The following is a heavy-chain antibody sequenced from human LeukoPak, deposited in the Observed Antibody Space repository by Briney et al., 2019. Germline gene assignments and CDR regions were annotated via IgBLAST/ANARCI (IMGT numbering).Heavy chain of an antibody. D-gene: IGHD3-10*01. CDR1: GYTFTSYD. CDR2: MNPNSGNT. Sequence: ASVKVSCKASGYTFTSYDINWVRQATGQGLEWMGWMNPNSGNTGYAQKFQGRVTMTRNTSISTAYMELSRLRSDDTAVYYCARDLRGTSSLSDWGQGTLVTVSS. V-gene: IGHV1-8*01. J-gene: IGHJ4*02. CDR3: ARDLRGTSSLSD.